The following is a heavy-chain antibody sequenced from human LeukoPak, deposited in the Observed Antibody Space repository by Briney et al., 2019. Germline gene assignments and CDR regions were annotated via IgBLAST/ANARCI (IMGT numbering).Heavy chain of an antibody. D-gene: IGHD6-6*01. CDR3: AREPKSIAARYYFDY. V-gene: IGHV1-46*01. J-gene: IGHJ4*02. Sequence: ASVTASCKASGYTFTSYYMHWVRQAPGQGLEWMGIINPSGGSTSYAQKFQGRDTMTRDTSTSTVYMELSSLRSEDTAVYYCAREPKSIAARYYFDYWGQGTLVTVSS. CDR2: INPSGGST. CDR1: GYTFTSYY.